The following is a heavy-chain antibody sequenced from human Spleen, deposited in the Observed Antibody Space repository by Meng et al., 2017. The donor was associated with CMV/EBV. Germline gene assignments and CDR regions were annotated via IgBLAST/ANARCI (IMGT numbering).Heavy chain of an antibody. D-gene: IGHD2-2*02. Sequence: SVKVSFQGYGGTFSSYAINWVRQAPGQGLEWMGGIIPIFGTANYAQKFQGRVTITTDESTSTGYMELSSLRFEDTAVYYCAREGCTNISCYMSVRFDPWGQGTLVTVSS. V-gene: IGHV1-69*05. J-gene: IGHJ5*02. CDR1: GGTFSSYA. CDR3: AREGCTNISCYMSVRFDP. CDR2: IIPIFGTA.